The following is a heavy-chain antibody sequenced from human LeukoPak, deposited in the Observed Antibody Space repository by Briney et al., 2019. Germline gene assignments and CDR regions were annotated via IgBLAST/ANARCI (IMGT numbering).Heavy chain of an antibody. V-gene: IGHV3-74*01. CDR2: INTDGSSR. D-gene: IGHD6-19*01. CDR3: ARRIEGVAGTEYFQH. CDR1: GFTFSGYW. J-gene: IGHJ1*01. Sequence: GGSLRLSCADSGFTFSGYWMHCVRRAPGKGLVWVSVINTDGSSRSYADSVKGRFTISRDNAKKTLYLQMNSLRAEDTAVYYCARRIEGVAGTEYFQHWGQGTLVTVSS.